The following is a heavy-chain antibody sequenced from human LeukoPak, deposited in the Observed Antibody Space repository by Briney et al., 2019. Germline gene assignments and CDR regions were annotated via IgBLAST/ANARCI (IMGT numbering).Heavy chain of an antibody. J-gene: IGHJ4*02. V-gene: IGHV4-39*07. CDR3: ARDGMFGEDLWC. D-gene: IGHD3-10*02. CDR2: IYHSGST. Sequence: PSETLSLTCTVSGGSISSGSYYWSWIRQPPGKGLEWIGSIYHSGSTYYNPSLKSRVTISVDTSKNQFSLKLSSVTAADTAVYYCARDGMFGEDLWCWGQGTLVTVSS. CDR1: GGSISSGSYY.